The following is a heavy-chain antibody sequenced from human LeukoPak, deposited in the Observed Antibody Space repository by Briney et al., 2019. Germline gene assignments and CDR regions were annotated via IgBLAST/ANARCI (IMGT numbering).Heavy chain of an antibody. CDR3: ARDRDSSSSSAWYGMDV. J-gene: IGHJ6*02. Sequence: GGSLRLSCAASGFISSSYAMHWVRQAPGKGLECVAVISYDGNNKYYADSVKGRFTISRDNSKNTLYLQMNSLRVEDTAVYYCARDRDSSSSSAWYGMDVWGQGTTVTVSS. V-gene: IGHV3-30-3*01. D-gene: IGHD6-6*01. CDR1: GFISSSYA. CDR2: ISYDGNNK.